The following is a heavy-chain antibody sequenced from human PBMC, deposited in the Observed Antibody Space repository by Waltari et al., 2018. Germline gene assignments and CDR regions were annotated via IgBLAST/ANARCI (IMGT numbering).Heavy chain of an antibody. Sequence: QVQLVESGGGVVQPGGSLRLSCAASGFTFNTFGMHWVRQAPGKGLEWVALISNDGTDKYYGDSGKGRFTISRDNSKNTLHLQMNTLRAEDTAVYYCAKGLWELPPYYYYVMDVWGQGTTVTVSS. CDR3: AKGLWELPPYYYYVMDV. V-gene: IGHV3-30*18. CDR1: GFTFNTFG. J-gene: IGHJ6*02. D-gene: IGHD1-7*01. CDR2: ISNDGTDK.